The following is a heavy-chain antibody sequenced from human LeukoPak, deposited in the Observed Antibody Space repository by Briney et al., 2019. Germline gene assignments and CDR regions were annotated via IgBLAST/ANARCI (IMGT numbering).Heavy chain of an antibody. CDR2: IYYSGGT. D-gene: IGHD2-21*02. V-gene: IGHV4-59*12. CDR3: ARGQSSVVTDIPYYFDY. J-gene: IGHJ4*02. CDR1: GGSISSYY. Sequence: SETLSLTCTVSGGSISSYYWSWIRQPPGKGLEWIGYIYYSGGTYYNPSLNSRVTIALDRPKNQFSLKLSSVTAADTAVYYCARGQSSVVTDIPYYFDYWGRGTLVTVSS.